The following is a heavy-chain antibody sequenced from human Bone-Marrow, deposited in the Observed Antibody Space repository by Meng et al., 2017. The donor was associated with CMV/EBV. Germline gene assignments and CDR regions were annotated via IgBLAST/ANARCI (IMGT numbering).Heavy chain of an antibody. CDR1: GGSFSGYY. Sequence: SETLSLTCAVYGGSFSGYYWSWIRQPPGKGLEWIGEINHSGSTNYNPSLKSRVTISVDTSKNQFSLKLSSVTAADTAVYYCARGQRVDCSSTSCLIFDYWGQGTLVTASS. CDR3: ARGQRVDCSSTSCLIFDY. J-gene: IGHJ4*02. D-gene: IGHD2-2*01. V-gene: IGHV4-34*01. CDR2: INHSGST.